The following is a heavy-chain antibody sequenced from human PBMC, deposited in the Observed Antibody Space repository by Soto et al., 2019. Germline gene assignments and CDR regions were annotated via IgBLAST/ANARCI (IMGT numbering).Heavy chain of an antibody. CDR2: IDWDDDK. CDR1: GFSLSTSGMC. V-gene: IGHV2-70*11. J-gene: IGHJ3*02. D-gene: IGHD3-16*02. Sequence: SGPTLVNPTQTLTLTCTFSGFSLSTSGMCVSWIRQPPGKALEWLARIDWDDDKYYSTSLKTRLTISKDTSKNQVVLTMTNMDPVDTATYYCARIRDMITFGGVIESPGAFDIWGQGTMVTVSS. CDR3: ARIRDMITFGGVIESPGAFDI.